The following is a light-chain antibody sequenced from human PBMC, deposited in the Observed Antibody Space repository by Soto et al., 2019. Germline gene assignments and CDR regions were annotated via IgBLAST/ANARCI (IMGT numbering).Light chain of an antibody. CDR2: EVS. V-gene: IGLV2-14*01. CDR1: SSDVGGYNY. Sequence: LTQPASVSGSPGQSITISCTGTSSDVGGYNYVSWYQQQSGKAPKLMIHEVSNRPSGVSNRFSGSKSGNTASLTISGLQAEDEADYYCSSYTSSRAYVFGIGTKVTVL. CDR3: SSYTSSRAYV. J-gene: IGLJ1*01.